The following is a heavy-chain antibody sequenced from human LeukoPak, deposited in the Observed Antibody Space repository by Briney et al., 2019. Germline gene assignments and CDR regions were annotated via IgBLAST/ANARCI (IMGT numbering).Heavy chain of an antibody. CDR3: AKKKRELRGFDY. Sequence: GGSLRLSCAASGFTFSSHAMSWVRQAPGKGLEWVSVIGGSGGSTYYADSVKGRFTISRDNSKNTLYLQMSSLRAEDTAVYYCAKKKRELRGFDYWGQGTLVTVSS. V-gene: IGHV3-23*01. D-gene: IGHD1-7*01. J-gene: IGHJ4*02. CDR2: IGGSGGST. CDR1: GFTFSSHA.